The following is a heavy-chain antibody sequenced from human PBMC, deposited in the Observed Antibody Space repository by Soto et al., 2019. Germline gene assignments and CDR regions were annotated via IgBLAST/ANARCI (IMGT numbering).Heavy chain of an antibody. Sequence: SETLSLTCTVSGGSISSSNWWSWVRQPPGKGLEWIGEIYHSGSTNYNPSLKSRVTISVDKSENQFSLKLSSVTAADTAVYYCARVLGNDAFDIWGQGTMVTVSS. V-gene: IGHV4-4*02. D-gene: IGHD3-3*02. CDR1: GGSISSSNW. CDR2: IYHSGST. CDR3: ARVLGNDAFDI. J-gene: IGHJ3*02.